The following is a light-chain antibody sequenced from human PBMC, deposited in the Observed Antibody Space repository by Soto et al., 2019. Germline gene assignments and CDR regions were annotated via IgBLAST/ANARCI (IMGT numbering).Light chain of an antibody. CDR1: QSVSSSY. CDR3: QQYNNWPLT. CDR2: GAS. Sequence: EIVLTQSPGTLSLSPGERATLSCRASQSVSSSYLAWYQQKPGQAPRLLIYGASSRATGIPVRFSGSGSGTEFTLTISSLQSEDFAVYYCQQYNNWPLTFGQRTRLEIK. J-gene: IGKJ5*01. V-gene: IGKV3-15*01.